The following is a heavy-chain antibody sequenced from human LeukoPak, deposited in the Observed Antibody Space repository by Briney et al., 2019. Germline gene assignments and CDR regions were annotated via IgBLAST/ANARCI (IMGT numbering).Heavy chain of an antibody. CDR3: ARANYDILTGYPYVFDI. Sequence: KASQTLSLTCAVSGGSISSGGYSWSWIRQPPGEGLEWIGYIYHSGSTYYNPSLKSRVTISVDRSKNQFSLKLSSVTAADTAVYYCARANYDILTGYPYVFDIWGQGTMVTVSS. V-gene: IGHV4-30-2*01. CDR1: GGSISSGGYS. J-gene: IGHJ3*02. CDR2: IYHSGST. D-gene: IGHD3-9*01.